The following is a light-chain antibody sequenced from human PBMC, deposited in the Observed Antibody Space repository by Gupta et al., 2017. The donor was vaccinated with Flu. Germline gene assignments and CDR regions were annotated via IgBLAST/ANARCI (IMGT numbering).Light chain of an antibody. CDR3: CSYADSSTSYVV. J-gene: IGLJ2*01. CDR1: SSDVGGYNL. V-gene: IGLV2-23*01. CDR2: EGS. Sequence: QSALTQPASVSGSPGQSLTISCTGPSSDVGGYNLVAWYQRHRGKAPKLMIYEGSKRPSGVANRVSGSKSGNTASLTIAGLQAEDESDYYCCSYADSSTSYVVFGGGTKLTVL.